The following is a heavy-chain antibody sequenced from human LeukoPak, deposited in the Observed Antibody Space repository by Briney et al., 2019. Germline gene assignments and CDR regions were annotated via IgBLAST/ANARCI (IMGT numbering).Heavy chain of an antibody. CDR3: ARVNYYDSSGTDY. D-gene: IGHD3-22*01. V-gene: IGHV4-59*01. Sequence: SETLSLXCTVSGDSISSYYWSWIRLPPGKGLEWIGYIYYSGSTNYNPSLKSRVTISVDTSKNQFSLRLSSVTAADTAVYYCARVNYYDSSGTDYWGQGTLVTVSS. CDR1: GDSISSYY. CDR2: IYYSGST. J-gene: IGHJ4*02.